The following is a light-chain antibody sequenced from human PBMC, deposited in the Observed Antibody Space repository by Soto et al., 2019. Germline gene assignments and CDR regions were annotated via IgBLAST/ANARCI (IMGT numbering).Light chain of an antibody. CDR3: QQSYTTVSIT. CDR2: AAS. V-gene: IGKV1-39*01. Sequence: DIQMTQSPSSLSASVGDRVTITCRASQSISRNLNWYQHKPGKAPKLLIYAASSLQNGVPSRFSGSRSGTDFTLSISSLQPEDFATYYCQQSYTTVSITFGQGTRLEIK. CDR1: QSISRN. J-gene: IGKJ5*01.